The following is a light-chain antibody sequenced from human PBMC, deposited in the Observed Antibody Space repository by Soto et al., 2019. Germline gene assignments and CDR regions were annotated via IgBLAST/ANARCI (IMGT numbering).Light chain of an antibody. V-gene: IGKV1-8*01. Sequence: IRMTQSPSSLSASTGDRITITCRASQGISSYLAWYQQKPGKAPKLLIYAASTLQSGVPSRFSGSGSGTDFTLTIICLQSEDFATYYWQQYYSYPRTFGQGTMV. CDR1: QGISSY. CDR2: AAS. J-gene: IGKJ1*01. CDR3: QQYYSYPRT.